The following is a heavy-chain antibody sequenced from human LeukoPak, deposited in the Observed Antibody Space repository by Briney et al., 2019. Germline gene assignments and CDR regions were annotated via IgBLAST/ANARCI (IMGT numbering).Heavy chain of an antibody. V-gene: IGHV4-59*08. CDR2: ISYSGST. CDR1: GGSISTDY. Sequence: SETLSLTCTVSGGSISTDYWSWIRQPPGKGLECIGYISYSGSTNSNPSLKSRVTISIDTSKNQFSLKLSSVTATDTAVYDCARLTARSWFDPWGQGTLVTVSS. CDR3: ARLTARSWFDP. D-gene: IGHD1-14*01. J-gene: IGHJ5*02.